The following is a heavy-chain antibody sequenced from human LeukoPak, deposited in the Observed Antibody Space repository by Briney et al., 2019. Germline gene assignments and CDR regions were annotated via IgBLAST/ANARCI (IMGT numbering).Heavy chain of an antibody. CDR1: GGSFSGYC. Sequence: SETLSLSCAVYGGSFSGYCLSWIRQPPGKGPEWIGEINHSGSTNYNPSLKSRVTISVDTSKNQFSLKLSSVTAADTAVYYCARIRRHSSGWYVGYWGQGTLVTVSS. CDR2: INHSGST. CDR3: ARIRRHSSGWYVGY. J-gene: IGHJ4*02. V-gene: IGHV4-34*01. D-gene: IGHD6-19*01.